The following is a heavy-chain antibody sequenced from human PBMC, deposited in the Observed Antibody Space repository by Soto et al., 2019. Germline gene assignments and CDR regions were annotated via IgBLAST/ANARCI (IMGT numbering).Heavy chain of an antibody. CDR3: AGASDSTWYNWLDP. D-gene: IGHD4-4*01. J-gene: IGHJ5*02. V-gene: IGHV1-69*13. Sequence: ASVKVSCKAPGGNFSSNGIRWLRQAPGQGLELMGGIIPTFGTTNYARKFRGRVTITADESTGTAYMELSSLRSDDTAVYYCAGASDSTWYNWLDPWGQGTLVTVSS. CDR2: IIPTFGTT. CDR1: GGNFSSNG.